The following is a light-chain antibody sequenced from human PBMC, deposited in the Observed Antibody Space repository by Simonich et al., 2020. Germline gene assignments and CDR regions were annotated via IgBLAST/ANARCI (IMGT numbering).Light chain of an antibody. CDR2: LNRDGSN. CDR1: SGHSSSA. CDR3: QTWGTGSVV. Sequence: QLVLTQSPSASASLGASVKLTCTLSSGHSSSAIAWHQQQPEKGPRYLMTLNRDGSNSKGDGIPDRFSGSSSGAERYITISSLQSEDEADYYCQTWGTGSVVFGGGTKLTVL. V-gene: IGLV4-69*01. J-gene: IGLJ2*01.